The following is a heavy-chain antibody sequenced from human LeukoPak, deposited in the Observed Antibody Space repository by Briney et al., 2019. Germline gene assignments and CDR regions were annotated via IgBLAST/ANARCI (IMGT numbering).Heavy chain of an antibody. Sequence: ASVKVSCKASGGTFSSYAISWVRQAPGQGLEWMGGIIPIFGTANYAQKFQGRVTITADESTSTAYMELSSLRSEDTAVYYCARDLGIAAAFGYWGQGTLVTVSS. CDR2: IIPIFGTA. V-gene: IGHV1-69*13. J-gene: IGHJ4*02. CDR3: ARDLGIAAAFGY. CDR1: GGTFSSYA. D-gene: IGHD6-25*01.